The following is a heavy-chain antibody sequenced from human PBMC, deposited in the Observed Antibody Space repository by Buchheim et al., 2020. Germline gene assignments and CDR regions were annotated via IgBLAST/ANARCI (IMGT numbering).Heavy chain of an antibody. D-gene: IGHD2-15*01. CDR2: ISSSGSTI. CDR1: GFTFSDYY. CDR3: ARDSQFCSGSTCYSVTYYYYYGMDV. J-gene: IGHJ6*04. V-gene: IGHV3-11*01. Sequence: QVQLVESGGGLVKPGGSLRLSCAASGFTFSDYYMSWIRQAPGKGLEWVSYISSSGSTIHYADSVKGRFTISRDNAQNSLYLQMNSLRAEDTAVYYSARDSQFCSGSTCYSVTYYYYYGMDVWGKGTT.